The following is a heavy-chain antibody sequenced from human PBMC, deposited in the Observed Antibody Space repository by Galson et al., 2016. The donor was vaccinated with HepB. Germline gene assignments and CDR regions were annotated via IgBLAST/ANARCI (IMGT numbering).Heavy chain of an antibody. CDR2: IYYSGST. J-gene: IGHJ4*02. CDR3: ARGYYDFWSGSRSLDC. V-gene: IGHV4-30-4*01. Sequence: LSLTCTVSGGSISSGDYYWCWLRPPPGKGLAWIGYIYYSGSTYYNPSLKSRVTMSVDKSKNQFSLRLSSVTAADTAVYYCARGYYDFWSGSRSLDCWGQGTLVTVSS. D-gene: IGHD3-3*01. CDR1: GGSISSGDYY.